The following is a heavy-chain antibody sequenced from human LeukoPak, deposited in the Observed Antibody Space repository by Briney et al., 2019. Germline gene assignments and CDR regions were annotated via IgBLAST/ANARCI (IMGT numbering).Heavy chain of an antibody. V-gene: IGHV3-23*01. D-gene: IGHD4-17*01. CDR1: GFTFSSYA. Sequence: QPGGSLRLSCAAPGFTFSSYAMSWVRQAPGKGLEWVSVISGSGGSTYYADSVKGRFIISRDNSKNTLYLQMNSLRAEDTAVYYCAKGFHGDYPTGSFDLWGRGTLVTISS. CDR3: AKGFHGDYPTGSFDL. J-gene: IGHJ2*01. CDR2: ISGSGGST.